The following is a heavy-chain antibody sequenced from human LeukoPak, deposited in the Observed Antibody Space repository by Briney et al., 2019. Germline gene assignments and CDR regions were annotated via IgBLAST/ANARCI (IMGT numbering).Heavy chain of an antibody. CDR2: IKQDGSEK. CDR1: GFTFSSYW. Sequence: PGGSLRLSCAASGFTFSSYWMSWVRQAPGKGLEWVANIKQDGSEKYYVDSVKGRFTISRDNAKNSLYLQMNSLRAEDTAVYYYARDRSGLRSYYFDYWGQGTLVTVSS. CDR3: ARDRSGLRSYYFDY. J-gene: IGHJ4*02. V-gene: IGHV3-7*01. D-gene: IGHD4-17*01.